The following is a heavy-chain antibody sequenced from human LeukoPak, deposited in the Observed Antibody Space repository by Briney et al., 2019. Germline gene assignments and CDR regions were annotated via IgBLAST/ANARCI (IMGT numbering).Heavy chain of an antibody. J-gene: IGHJ3*02. Sequence: ASVKVSCQASGYTFTSYYMHWVRQPPGQGLEWMGIINPSGGSTSYAQKFQGRVTSTRDTSTSTVYMELSSLRSEDTAVYYCARDRDPVYGSGSSDLGAFDIWGQGTMVTVSS. CDR1: GYTFTSYY. CDR2: INPSGGST. CDR3: ARDRDPVYGSGSSDLGAFDI. V-gene: IGHV1-46*01. D-gene: IGHD3-10*01.